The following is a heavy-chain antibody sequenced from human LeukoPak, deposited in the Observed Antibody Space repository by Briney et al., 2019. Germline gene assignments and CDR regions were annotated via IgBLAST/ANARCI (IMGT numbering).Heavy chain of an antibody. Sequence: SETLSLTCAVYGGSFSGYYWSWIRQPPGKGLEWIGEINHSGSANYNPSLKSRGTISVDTSKNQFSLKLSSVTAADTAVYYCAGGSYLVGLDYWGQGTLVTVSS. CDR2: INHSGSA. V-gene: IGHV4-34*01. CDR3: AGGSYLVGLDY. CDR1: GGSFSGYY. J-gene: IGHJ4*02. D-gene: IGHD1-26*01.